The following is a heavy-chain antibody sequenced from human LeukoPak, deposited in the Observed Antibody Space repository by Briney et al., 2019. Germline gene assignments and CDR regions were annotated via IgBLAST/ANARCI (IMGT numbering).Heavy chain of an antibody. CDR1: GGSFSGYY. V-gene: IGHV4-34*01. Sequence: SETLSLTCAVYGGSFSGYYWSWIRQPPGKGLEWIGEINHSGSTSYNPSLKSRVTISVDTSKNQFSLKLSSVTAADTAVYYCARGGLGIPPYYFDYWGQGTLVTVSS. CDR2: INHSGST. D-gene: IGHD3-16*01. J-gene: IGHJ4*02. CDR3: ARGGLGIPPYYFDY.